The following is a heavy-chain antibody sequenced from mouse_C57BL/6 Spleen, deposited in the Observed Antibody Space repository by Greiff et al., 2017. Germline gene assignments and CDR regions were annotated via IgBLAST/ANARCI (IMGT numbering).Heavy chain of an antibody. D-gene: IGHD2-1*01. Sequence: QVQLQQPGAELVKPGASVKLSCKASGYTFTSYWMHWVKQRPGQGLEWIGMIHPNSGSTNYNEKFKSKATLTVDKSSSTAYMQLSSQTSEDSAVYYCARDGGNLLEAYWGQGTLVTVSA. V-gene: IGHV1-64*01. J-gene: IGHJ3*01. CDR2: IHPNSGST. CDR3: ARDGGNLLEAY. CDR1: GYTFTSYW.